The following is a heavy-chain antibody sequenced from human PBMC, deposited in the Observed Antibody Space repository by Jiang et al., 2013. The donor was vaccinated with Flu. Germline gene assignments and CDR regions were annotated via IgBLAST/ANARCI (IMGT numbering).Heavy chain of an antibody. D-gene: IGHD6-25*01. J-gene: IGHJ4*02. CDR2: IYYSGST. V-gene: IGHV4-39*01. CDR1: GGSISSSSYY. CDR3: ARYQLIGIAADYFDY. Sequence: TLSLTCTVSGGSISSSSYYWGWIRQPPGKGLEWIGSIYYSGSTYYNPSLKSRVTISVDTSKNQFSLKLSSVTAADTAVYYCARYQLIGIAADYFDYWGQGTLVTVSS.